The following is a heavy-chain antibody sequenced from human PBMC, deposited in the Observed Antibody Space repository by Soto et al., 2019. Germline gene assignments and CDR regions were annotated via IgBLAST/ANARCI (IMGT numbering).Heavy chain of an antibody. Sequence: EVELLESGGGLVQPGGSLRLSCVASGFTFKNYDMSWIRQAPGKGLEWVSGISGSGGVTYYADSVKGRFTISRDNSKNTLYMQMNSLRAEDTAIYYCAKNRQFMSYDESAGHYDNWGQGTLVTVSS. CDR3: AKNRQFMSYDESAGHYDN. CDR2: ISGSGGVT. CDR1: GFTFKNYD. J-gene: IGHJ4*02. D-gene: IGHD3-16*01. V-gene: IGHV3-23*01.